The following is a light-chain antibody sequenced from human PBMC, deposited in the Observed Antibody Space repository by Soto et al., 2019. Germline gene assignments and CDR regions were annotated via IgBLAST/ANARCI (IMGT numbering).Light chain of an antibody. CDR2: DAS. V-gene: IGKV3-11*01. Sequence: IVLTQSPATLSLSPGETATLSCRASQSVSNYLVWYQQNPGQAPRLLIYDASKRAPGIPARFSGSGSGTDFTLTITSLEPEDFAVYYCQQRSSWITFGQGTRLEIK. CDR3: QQRSSWIT. J-gene: IGKJ5*01. CDR1: QSVSNY.